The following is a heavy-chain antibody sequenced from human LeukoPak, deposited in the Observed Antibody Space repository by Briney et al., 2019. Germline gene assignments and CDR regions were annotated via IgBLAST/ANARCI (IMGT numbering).Heavy chain of an antibody. CDR2: IYYSGST. V-gene: IGHV4-61*08. CDR3: ARGWHGSHFDY. D-gene: IGHD5-24*01. J-gene: IGHJ4*02. CDR1: GDSVNSGAYY. Sequence: SQTLSLTCTVSGDSVNSGAYYWSWLRRPPGKGLEWIGYIYYSGSTNYNPSLKSRVTISVDTSKNQFSLKLSSVTAADTAVYYCARGWHGSHFDYWGQGTLVTVSS.